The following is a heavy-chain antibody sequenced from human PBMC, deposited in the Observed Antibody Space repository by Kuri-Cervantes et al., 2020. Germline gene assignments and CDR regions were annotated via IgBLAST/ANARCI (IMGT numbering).Heavy chain of an antibody. CDR3: ARVSVGWRTISGVDNFYYYMDV. Sequence: SETLSLTCTGSGDSISSSTCYWGWIRQPPGKGLEWIGSIYYGGSTYYNPSLKSRVTISVDSSKNQLSLELGSVTAADRAVYYCARVSVGWRTISGVDNFYYYMDVWGKGTTVTVSS. J-gene: IGHJ6*03. CDR1: GDSISSSTCY. V-gene: IGHV4-39*01. D-gene: IGHD3-3*01. CDR2: IYYGGST.